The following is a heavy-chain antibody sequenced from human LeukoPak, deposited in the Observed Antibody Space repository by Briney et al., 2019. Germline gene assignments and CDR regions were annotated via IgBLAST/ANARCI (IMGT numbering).Heavy chain of an antibody. Sequence: SETLSLTCTVSGGSISTYYWSWIRLPPGKGLEWIGYISYSGSTNYNPSLKSRVTISVDTSKNQFSLKLSSVTAADTAVYHCARQGSPAATQFDYWGQGTLVTVSS. CDR3: ARQGSPAATQFDY. CDR2: ISYSGST. CDR1: GGSISTYY. J-gene: IGHJ4*02. D-gene: IGHD2-2*01. V-gene: IGHV4-59*08.